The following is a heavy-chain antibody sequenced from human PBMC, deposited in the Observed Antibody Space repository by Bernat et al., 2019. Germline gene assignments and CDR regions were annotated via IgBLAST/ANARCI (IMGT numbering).Heavy chain of an antibody. CDR3: AKAYSGILRGNFDF. CDR1: GFTFSSYA. J-gene: IGHJ4*02. Sequence: EVQLVESGGGLVQPGGSLRLSCAASGFTFSSYAMSWVRQAPGKGLEWVSTITDSGGSTYYADSARGRFTISRDNSKNTLYLQMSSLRAEDTAVYYCAKAYSGILRGNFDFWGQGTLVTVSS. D-gene: IGHD1-26*01. V-gene: IGHV3-23*04. CDR2: ITDSGGST.